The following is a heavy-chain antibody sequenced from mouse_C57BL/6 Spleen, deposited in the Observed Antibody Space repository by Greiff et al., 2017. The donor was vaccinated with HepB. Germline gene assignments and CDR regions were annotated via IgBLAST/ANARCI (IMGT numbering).Heavy chain of an antibody. D-gene: IGHD1-1*01. V-gene: IGHV1-82*01. CDR1: GYAFSSSW. CDR3: ARGGTTVVAYYFDY. J-gene: IGHJ2*01. Sequence: LVESGPELVKPGASVKISCKASGYAFSSSWMNWVKQRPGKGLEWIGRIYPGDGDTNYNGKFKGKATLTADKSSSTAYMQLSSLTSEDSAVYFCARGGTTVVAYYFDYWGQGTTLTVSS. CDR2: IYPGDGDT.